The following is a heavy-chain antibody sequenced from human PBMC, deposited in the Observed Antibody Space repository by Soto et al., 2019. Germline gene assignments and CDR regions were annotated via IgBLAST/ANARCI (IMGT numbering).Heavy chain of an antibody. V-gene: IGHV1-18*01. CDR1: GYMFNHYG. D-gene: IGHD5-18*01. CDR2: ISIYTGNT. J-gene: IGHJ4*02. CDR3: GRDGDTVMVRPVVHSDY. Sequence: QVQLVQSGAEVKKPGASVKVSCKASGYMFNHYGISWVRQAPGQGPEWMGWISIYTGNTNYAQKLQGRVTMTTDTATSTAYMELRSLRSDDTAVYYCGRDGDTVMVRPVVHSDYWGQGTLVTVSS.